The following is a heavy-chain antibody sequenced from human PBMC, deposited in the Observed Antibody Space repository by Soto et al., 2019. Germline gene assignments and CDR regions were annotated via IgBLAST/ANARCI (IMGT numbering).Heavy chain of an antibody. CDR1: GYTFTGYY. V-gene: IGHV1-2*04. Sequence: ASVKFSCTASGYTFTGYYMHWVRQAPGQGLEWMGWINPNSGGTNYAQKFQGWVTMTRDTSISTAYMELSRLRSDDTAVYYCARAAYYYGSGSYYNVMDYYGMDVWGQGTTVTVSS. CDR2: INPNSGGT. CDR3: ARAAYYYGSGSYYNVMDYYGMDV. D-gene: IGHD3-10*01. J-gene: IGHJ6*02.